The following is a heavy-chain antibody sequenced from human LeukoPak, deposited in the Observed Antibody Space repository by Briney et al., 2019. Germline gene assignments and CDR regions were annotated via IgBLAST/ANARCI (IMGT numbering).Heavy chain of an antibody. CDR1: GFTFSSYW. V-gene: IGHV3-7*01. CDR3: AREAGGSSTSGGTFYYYYYMDV. CDR2: IKQDGSEK. D-gene: IGHD2-2*01. Sequence: GGSLRLSCAASGFTFSSYWMSWVRQAPGKGLEWVANIKQDGSEKYYVDSVKGRFTISRDNAKNSLYLQMNSLRAEDTAVYYCAREAGGSSTSGGTFYYYYYMDVWGKGTTVTVSS. J-gene: IGHJ6*03.